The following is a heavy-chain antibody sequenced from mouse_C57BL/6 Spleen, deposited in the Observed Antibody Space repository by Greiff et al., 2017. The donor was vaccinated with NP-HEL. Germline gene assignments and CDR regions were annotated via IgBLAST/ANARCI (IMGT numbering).Heavy chain of an antibody. V-gene: IGHV1-58*01. Sequence: VHVKQSGAELVRPGSSVKMSCKTSGYTFTSYGINWVKQRPGQGLEWIGYIYIGNGYTEYNEKFKGKATLTSDTSSSTAYMQLSSLTSEDSAIYFCARADYGSSGDFDYWGQGTTLTVSS. CDR3: ARADYGSSGDFDY. CDR1: GYTFTSYG. J-gene: IGHJ2*01. CDR2: IYIGNGYT. D-gene: IGHD1-1*01.